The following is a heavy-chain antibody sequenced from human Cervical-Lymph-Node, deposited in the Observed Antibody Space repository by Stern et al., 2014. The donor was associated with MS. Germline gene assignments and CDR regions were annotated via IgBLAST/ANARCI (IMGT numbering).Heavy chain of an antibody. V-gene: IGHV3-21*01. J-gene: IGHJ4*02. CDR1: GFTFSSYS. Sequence: VQLVESGGGLVKPGGSLRLSCAASGFTFSSYSMNWVRQAPGKGLEWVSSISSSSSYISYADSVKGRFTISRDNAKNSLYLQMNSLRAEDTAVYYCARESYYYDSSGFDYWGQGTLVTVSS. D-gene: IGHD3-22*01. CDR3: ARESYYYDSSGFDY. CDR2: ISSSSSYI.